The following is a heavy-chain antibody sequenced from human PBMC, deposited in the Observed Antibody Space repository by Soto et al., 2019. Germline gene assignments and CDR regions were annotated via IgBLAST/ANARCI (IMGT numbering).Heavy chain of an antibody. Sequence: GGSLRLSCAASGFTFSSYAMHWVRQAPGKGLEWVAVISYDGSNKYYADSVKGRFTISRDNSKNTLYLQMNSLRAEDTAVYYCARDGFYYGSGSYERYYYYGMDVWGQGTTVTVSS. CDR2: ISYDGSNK. CDR3: ARDGFYYGSGSYERYYYYGMDV. D-gene: IGHD3-10*01. V-gene: IGHV3-30-3*01. J-gene: IGHJ6*02. CDR1: GFTFSSYA.